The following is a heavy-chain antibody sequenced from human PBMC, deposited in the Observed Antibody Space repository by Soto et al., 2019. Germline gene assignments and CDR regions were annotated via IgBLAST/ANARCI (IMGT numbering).Heavy chain of an antibody. CDR1: GGSVSSGSYY. CDR2: ISYSGST. Sequence: PSETLSLTCSVSGGSVSSGSYYWSWIRQPPGKGLEWIGYISYSGSTNYNSSLKSRVTISKDTSENQFSLKLSSVTAADTAVYYCARYRTGGGGFDLWGQGTLVTVSS. V-gene: IGHV4-61*01. J-gene: IGHJ4*02. CDR3: ARYRTGGGGFDL. D-gene: IGHD3-16*01.